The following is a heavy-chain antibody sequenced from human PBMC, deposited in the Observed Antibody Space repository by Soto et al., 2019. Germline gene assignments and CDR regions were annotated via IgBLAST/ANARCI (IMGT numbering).Heavy chain of an antibody. V-gene: IGHV4-39*01. J-gene: IGHJ5*02. CDR2: IYYSGST. D-gene: IGHD3-3*01. CDR3: ARHGVGITIFGVVIPQRVNWFDL. CDR1: GGSISSSRYY. Sequence: SETLSLTCTVSGGSISSSRYYWGWIRQPPGKGLEWIGSIYYSGSTYYNQSLKSRVTISVDTSKNKFSLKLSSVTAAETAVYYCARHGVGITIFGVVIPQRVNWFDLWGQGTLVTGSS.